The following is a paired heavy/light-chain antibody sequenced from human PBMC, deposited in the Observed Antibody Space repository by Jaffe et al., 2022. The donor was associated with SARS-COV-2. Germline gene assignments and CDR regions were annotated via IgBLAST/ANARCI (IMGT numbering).Light chain of an antibody. CDR2: HAS. CDR1: QSISSR. CDR3: QHTYNPPFT. J-gene: IGKJ3*01. Sequence: DIQMTQSPSSLSASVGDRVTITCRASQSISSRLNWYQQKPGEAPKLLIYHASNLQSGVPSRFGGSGSGTDFTLTINSLQPDDFATYYCQHTYNPPFTFGPGTKVDIK. V-gene: IGKV1-39*01.
Heavy chain of an antibody. D-gene: IGHD2-21*01. Sequence: EVQLVESGGGLVQPGGSLRLSCAASGFSFTKHWINWVRQAPGKGLEWLANINQAGSEKYSVDSVKGRFTISRDNAKNSVYLQMDSLRSEDTAVYYCTRGVHCGGECYSWAALDIWGQGTTVTVSS. CDR3: TRGVHCGGECYSWAALDI. CDR2: INQAGSEK. J-gene: IGHJ3*02. CDR1: GFSFTKHW. V-gene: IGHV3-7*03.